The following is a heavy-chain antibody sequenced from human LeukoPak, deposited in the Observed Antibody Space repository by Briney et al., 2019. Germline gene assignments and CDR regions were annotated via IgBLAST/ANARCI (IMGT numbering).Heavy chain of an antibody. CDR3: ASRRDSSSPHYFDY. Sequence: SVKVSCKASGGTFSSYAISWVRQAPGQGLEWMEGIIPIFGTANYAQKFQGRVTITTDESTSTAYMELSSLRSEDTAVYYCASRRDSSSPHYFDYWGQGTLVTVSS. CDR2: IIPIFGTA. CDR1: GGTFSSYA. V-gene: IGHV1-69*05. J-gene: IGHJ4*02. D-gene: IGHD6-6*01.